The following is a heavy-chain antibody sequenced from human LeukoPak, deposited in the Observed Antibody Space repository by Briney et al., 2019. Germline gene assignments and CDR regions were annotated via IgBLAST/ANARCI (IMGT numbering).Heavy chain of an antibody. CDR2: IIPIFGTA. J-gene: IGHJ4*02. V-gene: IGHV1-69*13. CDR3: ARGRYCSGGSCYDY. D-gene: IGHD2-15*01. CDR1: GGTFSSYA. Sequence: SVKVSCKASGGTFSSYAISWVRQAPGQGLGWMGGIIPIFGTANYAQKFQGRVTITADESTSTAYMELSSLRSEDTAVYYCARGRYCSGGSCYDYWGQGTLVTVSS.